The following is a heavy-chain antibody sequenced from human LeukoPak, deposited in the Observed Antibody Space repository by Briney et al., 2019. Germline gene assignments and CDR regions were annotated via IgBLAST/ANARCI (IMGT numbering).Heavy chain of an antibody. Sequence: ASVKVSCKASGYTFTSYDINWVRQATGQGLEWMGWMDPNSGSTGYAQKFQGRVTITRNTSISTAYMELSGLRSEDTAVYYCARDYYDSSGYYNWFDPWGQGTLVTVSS. CDR3: ARDYYDSSGYYNWFDP. V-gene: IGHV1-8*03. D-gene: IGHD3-22*01. J-gene: IGHJ5*02. CDR1: GYTFTSYD. CDR2: MDPNSGST.